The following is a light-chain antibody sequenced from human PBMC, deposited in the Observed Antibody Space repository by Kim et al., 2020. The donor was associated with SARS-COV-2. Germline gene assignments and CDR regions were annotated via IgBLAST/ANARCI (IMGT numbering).Light chain of an antibody. CDR1: TGPVTSGYY. Sequence: QAVVTQEPSLTVSPGGTVTLTCASSTGPVTSGYYPNWFQQKPGQAPRTLIYSTSNKYSWTPARFSGSLLGGKAALTLSGVQPEDEAEYYCLLYYGGARVFGGGTKLTVL. CDR3: LLYYGGARV. CDR2: STS. V-gene: IGLV7-43*01. J-gene: IGLJ3*02.